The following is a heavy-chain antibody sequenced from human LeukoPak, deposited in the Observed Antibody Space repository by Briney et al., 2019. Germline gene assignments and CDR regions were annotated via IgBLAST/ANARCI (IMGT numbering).Heavy chain of an antibody. Sequence: PSETLSLTCTVSGGSISSYYWSWIRQPPGKGLEWIGYIYYRGSTNYNPSLKSRVTMSVDKSKSQVSLKLTSVTAADTAVYYCARADYYDSSGYLDYWGQETLVTVSS. CDR3: ARADYYDSSGYLDY. J-gene: IGHJ4*02. V-gene: IGHV4-59*01. CDR1: GGSISSYY. CDR2: IYYRGST. D-gene: IGHD3-22*01.